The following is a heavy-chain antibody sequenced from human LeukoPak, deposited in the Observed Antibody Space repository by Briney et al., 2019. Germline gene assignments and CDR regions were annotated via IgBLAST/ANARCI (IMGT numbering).Heavy chain of an antibody. CDR1: GFTFDDYA. D-gene: IGHD4-17*01. CDR3: ARAPSSDDYGDYFDY. J-gene: IGHJ4*02. V-gene: IGHV3-9*01. Sequence: SGGPLRLSCAASGFTFDDYAMHWVRQAPGKGLEWVSGISWNSGSIGYADSVKGRFTISRDNAKNSLYLQMNSLRAEDTALYYCARAPSSDDYGDYFDYWGQGTLVTVSS. CDR2: ISWNSGSI.